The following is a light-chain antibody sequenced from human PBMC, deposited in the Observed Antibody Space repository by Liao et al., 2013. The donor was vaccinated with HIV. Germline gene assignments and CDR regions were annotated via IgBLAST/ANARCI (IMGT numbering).Light chain of an antibody. J-gene: IGLJ1*01. CDR1: KLGDKF. CDR3: QVWDSSSDLPYV. CDR2: QDI. Sequence: SYELTQPPSVSVSPGQTANIIKLGDKFAYWCQRKPGQSPVVVIYQDIKRPSVIPERFSGSSSGNTATLTISRVEAGDEADYYCQVWDSSSDLPYVFGTGTKVTVL. V-gene: IGLV3-1*01.